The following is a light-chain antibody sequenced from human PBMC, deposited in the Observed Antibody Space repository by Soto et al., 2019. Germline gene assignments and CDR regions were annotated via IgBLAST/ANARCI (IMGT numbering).Light chain of an antibody. V-gene: IGLV1-40*01. Sequence: QSVLTQPPSVSGAPGQRVTISCTGSSSDIGAGYDVHWYQQLPGTAPRLLIYANINRPSGVPDRFSGSKFGTSASLAITGLQADDEADYYCQSYDSSLSVYVFGTGTKLTVL. CDR2: ANI. J-gene: IGLJ1*01. CDR3: QSYDSSLSVYV. CDR1: SSDIGAGYD.